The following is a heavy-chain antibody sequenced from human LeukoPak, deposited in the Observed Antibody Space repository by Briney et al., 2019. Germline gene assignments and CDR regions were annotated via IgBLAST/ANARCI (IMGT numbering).Heavy chain of an antibody. J-gene: IGHJ4*02. CDR1: GGSISSGDYY. Sequence: SETLSLTCTDSGGSISSGDYYWSWIRQPPGKGLEWIGYIYYSGSTYYNPSLKSRVTISVDTSKNQFSLKLSSVTAADTAVYYCARAKTAAGTRHFDYWGQGTLVTVSS. CDR3: ARAKTAAGTRHFDY. CDR2: IYYSGST. D-gene: IGHD6-13*01. V-gene: IGHV4-30-4*02.